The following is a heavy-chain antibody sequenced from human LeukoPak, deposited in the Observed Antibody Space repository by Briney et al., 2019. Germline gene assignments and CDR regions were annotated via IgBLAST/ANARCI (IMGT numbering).Heavy chain of an antibody. V-gene: IGHV4-39*02. CDR3: ARGAFDL. Sequence: SETLSLTCTVSGGSISSSNSYRGWIRQPPGQGLEWIATAFYSGSPYYNPSLKSRITISMDTSKNQFSLNLTSVSAADTAIYYCARGAFDLWGRGTLVTVSA. CDR1: GGSISSSNSY. J-gene: IGHJ2*01. CDR2: AFYSGSP.